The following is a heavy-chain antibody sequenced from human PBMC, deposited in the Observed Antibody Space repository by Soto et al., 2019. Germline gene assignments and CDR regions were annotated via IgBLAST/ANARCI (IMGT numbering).Heavy chain of an antibody. CDR1: GFAFSDYP. Sequence: GGSLRLSCATSGFAFSDYPMTWVRQAPGKGLERVASINGSENDKFYVDSVQGRFTISRDNSKNTLYLQMNSLKAEDTAVYYCAKRKTIFGVVIIGYWGQGTLVTVSS. CDR3: AKRKTIFGVVIIGY. V-gene: IGHV3-23*05. CDR2: INGSENDK. J-gene: IGHJ4*02. D-gene: IGHD3-3*01.